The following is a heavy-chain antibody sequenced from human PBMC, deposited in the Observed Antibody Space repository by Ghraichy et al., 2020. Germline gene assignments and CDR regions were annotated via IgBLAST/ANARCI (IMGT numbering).Heavy chain of an antibody. V-gene: IGHV3-30*04. J-gene: IGHJ4*02. CDR3: ARAPIRRGYCDY. Sequence: LSLTCAASGFTFSDYAMHWVRQAPGKGLDWVAVISNDGSTKFYADSVKGRFTISRDNSKNTLYLQMDSLRAEDTAVYYCARAPIRRGYCDYWGQGALITVSS. D-gene: IGHD3-3*01. CDR2: ISNDGSTK. CDR1: GFTFSDYA.